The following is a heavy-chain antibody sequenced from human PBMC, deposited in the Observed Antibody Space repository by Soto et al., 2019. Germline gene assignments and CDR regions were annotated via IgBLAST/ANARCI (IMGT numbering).Heavy chain of an antibody. Sequence: QVQLVQSGAEVKKPGSSVKVSCKASGGTFSSYAISWVRQAPGQGLEWMGGNIPIFGTANYAQKFQGSVTITADESTSTAYMELSSLRSEDTAVYYCARTRYCSCGSCLVPYYYGMDVWGQGTTVTVSS. J-gene: IGHJ6*02. D-gene: IGHD2-15*01. CDR1: GGTFSSYA. V-gene: IGHV1-69*01. CDR3: ARTRYCSCGSCLVPYYYGMDV. CDR2: NIPIFGTA.